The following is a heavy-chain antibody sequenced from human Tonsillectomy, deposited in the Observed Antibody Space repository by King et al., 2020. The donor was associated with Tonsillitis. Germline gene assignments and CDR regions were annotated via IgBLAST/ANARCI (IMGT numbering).Heavy chain of an antibody. J-gene: IGHJ4*01. CDR1: GFTFSSFS. Sequence: QLVQSGGGLVKPGGSLRLSCAASGFTFSSFSMNWVRQAPGKGLEWVSSISGGSRYIFYADSLKGRFTTSRDNAQNSLYLQMDSLRAEDTAVYYCAREPVNFDLFTGYYGLGFDYWGHGTLVTVSS. V-gene: IGHV3-21*06. CDR2: ISGGSRYI. CDR3: AREPVNFDLFTGYYGLGFDY. D-gene: IGHD3-9*01.